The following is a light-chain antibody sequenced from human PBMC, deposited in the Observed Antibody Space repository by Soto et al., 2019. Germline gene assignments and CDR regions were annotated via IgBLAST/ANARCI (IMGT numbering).Light chain of an antibody. CDR3: TAWDGSLSGRV. J-gene: IGLJ1*01. Sequence: QSVLTQPPSASGTPGQRVTISCSGSSSNIGSNTVNWYQQLPGTAPKLLIYSNNQRPSGVPDRFSGSKSGTSASLAISGLQSEDEADYYCTAWDGSLSGRVFGGGTKLTVL. V-gene: IGLV1-44*01. CDR1: SSNIGSNT. CDR2: SNN.